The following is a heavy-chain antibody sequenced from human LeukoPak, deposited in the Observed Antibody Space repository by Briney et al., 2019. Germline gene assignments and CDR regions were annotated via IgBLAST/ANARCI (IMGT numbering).Heavy chain of an antibody. V-gene: IGHV1-2*02. D-gene: IGHD3-9*01. J-gene: IGHJ4*02. CDR2: INPKNGGT. CDR3: AREADILTGYYKY. CDR1: GYTFTDYY. Sequence: ASVKVSCKASGYTFTDYYMHWVRQAPGQGLEWMGWINPKNGGTFYPQSFQGRITMTRDTSISIVYMELSSLLSADTAAYYCAREADILTGYYKYWGQGTVVTVSS.